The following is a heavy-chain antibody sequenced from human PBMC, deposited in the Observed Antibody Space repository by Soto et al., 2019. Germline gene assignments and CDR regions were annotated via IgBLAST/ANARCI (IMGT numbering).Heavy chain of an antibody. J-gene: IGHJ4*02. CDR1: GGSISSYY. CDR2: IYSSGST. D-gene: IGHD3-22*01. Sequence: PSETLSLTCTVSGGSISSYYWNWVRQPAGEGLEWIGRIYSSGSTNYNPSLKSRVTMSVDTSKNQFSLKLTSVTAADTAVYYCARSRTSDTSNYYYYIDDWGQGALVTVSS. V-gene: IGHV4-4*07. CDR3: ARSRTSDTSNYYYYIDD.